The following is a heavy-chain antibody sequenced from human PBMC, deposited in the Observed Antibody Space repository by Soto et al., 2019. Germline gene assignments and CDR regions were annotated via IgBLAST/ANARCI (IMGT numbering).Heavy chain of an antibody. V-gene: IGHV4-31*03. CDR2: IYYSGSP. J-gene: IGHJ4*02. CDR1: GGSISSGGYY. Sequence: QEQLQESGPGLVTPSQTLSLTCPVSGGSISSGGYYWRWLRQPPGKGLEWIGYIYYSGSPYYNPSLQSRVTISVDRSKNQFPLKLSSVTAADTAVYYCAREPLTWGQGTLVTVSS. CDR3: AREPLT.